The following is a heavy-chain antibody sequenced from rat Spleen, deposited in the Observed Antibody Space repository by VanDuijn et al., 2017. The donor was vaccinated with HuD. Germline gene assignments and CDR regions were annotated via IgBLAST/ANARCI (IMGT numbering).Heavy chain of an antibody. J-gene: IGHJ2*01. V-gene: IGHV5-22*01. CDR1: GFTFSSFP. CDR3: ARHGAYYGSHFDY. Sequence: EVQLVESGGGLVQPGRSLKLSCAASGFTFSSFPMAWVRQAPQKGLEWVASISSGGGGTYYTDSVKGRFTISRDNAKSTLYLQMDSLRSENTASYYCARHGAYYGSHFDYWGQGVMVTVSS. D-gene: IGHD1-7*01. CDR2: ISSGGGGT.